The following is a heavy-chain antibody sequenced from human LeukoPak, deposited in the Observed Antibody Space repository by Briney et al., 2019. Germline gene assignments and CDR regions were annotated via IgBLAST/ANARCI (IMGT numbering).Heavy chain of an antibody. J-gene: IGHJ5*02. CDR1: GGSISSSNYY. CDR2: IYTSGST. Sequence: PSETLSLTCSVSGGSISSSNYYWSWIRQPAGKGLEWIGRIYTSGSTNYNPSLKSRVTISVDTSKNQFSLKLSSVTAADTAVYYCARANSHSSGWYWRDWFDPWGQGTLVTVSS. D-gene: IGHD6-19*01. V-gene: IGHV4-61*02. CDR3: ARANSHSSGWYWRDWFDP.